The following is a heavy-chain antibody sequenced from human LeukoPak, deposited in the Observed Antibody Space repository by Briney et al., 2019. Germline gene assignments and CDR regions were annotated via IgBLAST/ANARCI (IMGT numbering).Heavy chain of an antibody. Sequence: SVKVSCKASGYTFTNYGISWVRQAPGQGLEWMGGIIPIFGTANYAQKFQGRVTITADESMSTAYMELSSLRSEDTAVYYCARVVDYEEYYCYMDVWGKGTTVTVSS. J-gene: IGHJ6*03. CDR3: ARVVDYEEYYCYMDV. V-gene: IGHV1-69*13. CDR1: GYTFTNYG. CDR2: IIPIFGTA. D-gene: IGHD4-17*01.